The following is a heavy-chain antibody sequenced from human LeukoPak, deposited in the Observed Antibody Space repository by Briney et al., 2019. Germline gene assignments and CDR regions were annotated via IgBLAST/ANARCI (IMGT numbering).Heavy chain of an antibody. CDR2: IPYDERNH. V-gene: IGHV3-30*02. J-gene: IGHJ4*02. CDR1: GITLSNYG. D-gene: IGHD2-15*01. CDR3: AKDRLAYCSGPTCSVDY. Sequence: GGSLRLSCAASGITLSNYGMHWARQAPGKGLEWVAFIPYDERNHYYADSVKGRFTISRDKSKKTLHLQMNSLTVDDTAAYYCAKDRLAYCSGPTCSVDYWGQGTLVMVSS.